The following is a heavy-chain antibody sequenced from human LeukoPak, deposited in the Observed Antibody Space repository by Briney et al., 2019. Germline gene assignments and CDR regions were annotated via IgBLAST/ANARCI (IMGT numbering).Heavy chain of an antibody. V-gene: IGHV1-8*01. CDR1: GYTFTSYD. D-gene: IGHD3-16*01. CDR3: ARDAVRGTRDAFDI. J-gene: IGHJ3*02. CDR2: MNSNRGNT. Sequence: GASVKVSCKASGYTFTSYDINWVRQAGGQGREGVGWMNSNRGNTGYAQKFQGRVNITRNNSISTAYMELSSLRSEDTAVYYCARDAVRGTRDAFDIWGQGTMVTVSS.